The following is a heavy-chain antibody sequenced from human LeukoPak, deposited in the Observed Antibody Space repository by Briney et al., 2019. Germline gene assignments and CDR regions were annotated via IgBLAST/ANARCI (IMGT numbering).Heavy chain of an antibody. V-gene: IGHV5-51*01. J-gene: IGHJ5*02. Sequence: GESLKISCKGSGYIVTSYWIGWVRQMPGKGLEWMGIIYPGDSDTRYSPSFQGQVTISADKSISTAYLQWSSLKASDTAMYYCARTGDSSGYYQLYNWFDPWGQGTLVTVSS. D-gene: IGHD3-22*01. CDR3: ARTGDSSGYYQLYNWFDP. CDR2: IYPGDSDT. CDR1: GYIVTSYW.